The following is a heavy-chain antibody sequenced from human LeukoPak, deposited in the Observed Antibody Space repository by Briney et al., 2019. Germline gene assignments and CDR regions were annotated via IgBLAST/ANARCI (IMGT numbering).Heavy chain of an antibody. Sequence: GGSLRLSCAASGFTFSSYAMSWVRQAPGKGLEWVSAISSSGGSTYYADSVKGRLTISRDNSKNTLYLQMNSLRAEDTAVYYCAKVESDYDSSGYSLSDFDYWGQGTLVTVSS. J-gene: IGHJ4*02. V-gene: IGHV3-23*01. CDR3: AKVESDYDSSGYSLSDFDY. CDR2: ISSSGGST. CDR1: GFTFSSYA. D-gene: IGHD3-22*01.